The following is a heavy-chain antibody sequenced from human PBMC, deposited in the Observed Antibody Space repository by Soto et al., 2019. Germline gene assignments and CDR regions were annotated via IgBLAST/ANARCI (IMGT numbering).Heavy chain of an antibody. CDR3: AKGPRSWGFDY. D-gene: IGHD7-27*01. CDR1: GYAFTSDD. Sequence: QVQLVQSGAEVKKPGASVKISCKASGYAFTSDDFNWVRQATGQGREWMGWMNPNNGNTAYAQKFQGRVTRTRDTSIGTAYMELSSLTSEDTAVYYCAKGPRSWGFDYWGQGTLVTVSS. V-gene: IGHV1-8*01. CDR2: MNPNNGNT. J-gene: IGHJ4*02.